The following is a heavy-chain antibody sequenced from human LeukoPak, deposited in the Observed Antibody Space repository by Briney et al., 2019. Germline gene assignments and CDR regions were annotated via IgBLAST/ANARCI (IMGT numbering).Heavy chain of an antibody. Sequence: GGSLRLSCAASGFTFSSYGMHWVSQAPGKGLDWVAVISNDGSKKYYADSVKGRFTISRDNSKNTLSLQVSSLRAEDTAVYYCAKDRYSYAFEYSDSWGQGTLVTVSS. CDR3: AKDRYSYAFEYSDS. D-gene: IGHD5-18*01. J-gene: IGHJ4*02. CDR2: ISNDGSKK. V-gene: IGHV3-30*18. CDR1: GFTFSSYG.